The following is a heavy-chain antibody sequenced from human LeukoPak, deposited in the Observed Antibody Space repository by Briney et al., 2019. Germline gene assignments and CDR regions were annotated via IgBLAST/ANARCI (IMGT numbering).Heavy chain of an antibody. J-gene: IGHJ4*02. CDR1: GYTFTSYG. D-gene: IGHD6-13*01. CDR3: ARDLSTIAATGRVDY. Sequence: EASVKVSCKASGYTFTSYGISWVRQAPGQGLEWMGWISAYNGNTNYAQKLQGRITVTTDTSTNTAYMALRSLRSDDTAVYYCARDLSTIAATGRVDYWGQGTLVTVSS. V-gene: IGHV1-18*01. CDR2: ISAYNGNT.